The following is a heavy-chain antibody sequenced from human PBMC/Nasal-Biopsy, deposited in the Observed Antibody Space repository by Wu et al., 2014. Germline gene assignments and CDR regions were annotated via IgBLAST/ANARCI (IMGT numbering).Heavy chain of an antibody. D-gene: IGHD3-10*01. CDR1: GFTFRSYW. CDR3: AGSNYIG. J-gene: IGHJ4*02. V-gene: IGHV3-7*01. Sequence: LRLSCAASGFTFRSYWMMWVRQAPGKGLEWVANIKEDGTEKFYVDSVRGRFTISRDNTKNSLYLQMNSLRVEDTAIYYCAGSNYIGWGQGTLVTVSS. CDR2: IKEDGTEK.